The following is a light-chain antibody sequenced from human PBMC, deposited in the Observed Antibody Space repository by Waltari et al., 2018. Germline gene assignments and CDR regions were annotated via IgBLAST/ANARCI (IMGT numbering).Light chain of an antibody. Sequence: IQLTQSPSSLSASVGDRVTITCRASQGISNYLAWYQQKPGKVPKLLIHSASTLQSGVPSRFSGSGSGTDFTLTISSLRPEDFATYYCQQLHSPGYTFGQGTKLEIK. CDR2: SAS. J-gene: IGKJ2*01. CDR1: QGISNY. CDR3: QQLHSPGYT. V-gene: IGKV1-9*01.